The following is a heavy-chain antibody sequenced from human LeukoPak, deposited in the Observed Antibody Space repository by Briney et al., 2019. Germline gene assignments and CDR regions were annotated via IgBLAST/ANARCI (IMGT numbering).Heavy chain of an antibody. D-gene: IGHD2-2*01. CDR1: GGSFSGYY. V-gene: IGHV4-34*01. CDR3: ARPMSRGYCSSTSCYGDNWFDP. Sequence: IPSETLSLTCAVYGGSFSGYYWSWIRQPPGKGLEWIGEINHSGSTNYNPSLKSRVTISVDTSKNQFSLKLSSVTAADTAVYYCARPMSRGYCSSTSCYGDNWFDPWGQGTLVTVSS. CDR2: INHSGST. J-gene: IGHJ5*02.